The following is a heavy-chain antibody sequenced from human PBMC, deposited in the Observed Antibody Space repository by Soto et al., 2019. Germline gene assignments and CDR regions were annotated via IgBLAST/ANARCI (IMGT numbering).Heavy chain of an antibody. J-gene: IGHJ6*03. CDR3: TRPSYDFWSGYQDKYYYYYMDV. CDR1: GFTFSGSA. V-gene: IGHV3-73*01. CDR2: IRSKANSYAT. D-gene: IGHD3-3*01. Sequence: GGSLRLSCAASGFTFSGSAMHWVRQASGKGLEWVGRIRSKANSYATAYAASVKGRFTISRDDSKNTAYLQMNSLKTEDTAVYYCTRPSYDFWSGYQDKYYYYYMDVWGKGTTVTVSS.